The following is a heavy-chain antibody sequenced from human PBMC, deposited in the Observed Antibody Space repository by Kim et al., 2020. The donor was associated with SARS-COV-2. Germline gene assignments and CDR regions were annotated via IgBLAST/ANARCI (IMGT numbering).Heavy chain of an antibody. J-gene: IGHJ5*02. CDR3: ARGHFWFDP. V-gene: IGHV3-7*01. CDR2: GSEK. Sequence: GSEKYYADALKDRFTISRDNAKNSVFLQMNSLRAEDTAVYYCARGHFWFDPWGQGTLVTVYS.